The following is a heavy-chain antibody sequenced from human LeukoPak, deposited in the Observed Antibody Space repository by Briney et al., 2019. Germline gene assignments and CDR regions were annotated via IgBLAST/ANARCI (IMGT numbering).Heavy chain of an antibody. Sequence: GGSLRLSCAVSGFTFSSYAMSWVRQAPGKGLAWVSTISGGSGSTYCADSVKGRFTISRDNSKNTLYLQMNSLRDEDTAVYYCAKHRFESGGYHSTDWGQGTLVTVSS. J-gene: IGHJ4*02. D-gene: IGHD3-22*01. V-gene: IGHV3-23*01. CDR2: ISGGSGST. CDR3: AKHRFESGGYHSTD. CDR1: GFTFSSYA.